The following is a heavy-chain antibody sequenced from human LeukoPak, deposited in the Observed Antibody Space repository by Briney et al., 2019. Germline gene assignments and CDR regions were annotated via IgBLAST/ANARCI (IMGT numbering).Heavy chain of an antibody. CDR1: GGSISSSSYY. V-gene: IGHV4-39*07. Sequence: PSETLSLTCTVSGGSISSSSYYWGWIRQPPGKGLEWIGSIYYSGSIYYNPSLKSRVTISVDTSKNQFSLKLSSVTAADTAVYYCAREGRWLQPRGYYYGMDVWGKGTTVTVSS. CDR2: IYYSGSI. CDR3: AREGRWLQPRGYYYGMDV. J-gene: IGHJ6*04. D-gene: IGHD5-24*01.